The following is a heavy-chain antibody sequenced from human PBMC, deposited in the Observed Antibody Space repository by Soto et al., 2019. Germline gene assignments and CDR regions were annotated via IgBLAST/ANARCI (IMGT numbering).Heavy chain of an antibody. J-gene: IGHJ4*02. CDR2: ISYDGSYK. Sequence: QVQLVESGGGVVQPGRSLRLSCASSGFTFSSYGMHWVRQAPGKGLEWVAVISYDGSYKYYADSVKGRFTISRDNSKNTLYLQMNSRRAEDTALYYCAKWAGGFDYWGQGTLVTVSS. CDR1: GFTFSSYG. CDR3: AKWAGGFDY. V-gene: IGHV3-30*18.